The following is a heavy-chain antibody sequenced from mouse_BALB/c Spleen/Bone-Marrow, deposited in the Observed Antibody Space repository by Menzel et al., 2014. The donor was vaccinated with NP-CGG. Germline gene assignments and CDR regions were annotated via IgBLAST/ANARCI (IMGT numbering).Heavy chain of an antibody. CDR1: GFSLTSYG. V-gene: IGHV2-9*02. D-gene: IGHD2-14*01. J-gene: IGHJ2*01. CDR3: ARGAYYRFFDY. CDR2: IWAGGST. Sequence: VQLQQSGPGLAAPSQSLSITCTVSGFSLTSYGVYWVRQPPGKGLEWLGVIWAGGSTNYNSALMSRLSISKDNSKSQVFLKMNSLQTDDAAMYYCARGAYYRFFDYWGQGTTLTVSS.